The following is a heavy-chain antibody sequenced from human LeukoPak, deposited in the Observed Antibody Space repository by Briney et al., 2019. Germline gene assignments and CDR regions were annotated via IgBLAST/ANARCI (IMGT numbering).Heavy chain of an antibody. CDR2: IYYSGST. CDR1: GGSISSSSCY. CDR3: ASPKTGTTSYFDY. Sequence: SETLSLTCTVSGGSISSSSCYWGWIRQPPGKGLEWIGSIYYSGSTYYNPSLKSRVTISLDTSKNQFSLKLSSVTAADTAVYYCASPKTGTTSYFDYWGQGTLVTVSS. D-gene: IGHD1-7*01. J-gene: IGHJ4*02. V-gene: IGHV4-39*01.